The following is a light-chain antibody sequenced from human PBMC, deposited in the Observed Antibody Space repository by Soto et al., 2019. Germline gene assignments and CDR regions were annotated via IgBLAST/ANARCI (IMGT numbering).Light chain of an antibody. V-gene: IGKV1-5*03. J-gene: IGKJ3*01. Sequence: IQLTQSPSTLSASAGDRVTITCRVSQTLNGWLAWYQHKPGNAPKLLIFKASNLQSGVPSRFSGSGSGTEFTLTISSLQPHDSATYYCQQYNNYAFNFGPGTKVEIK. CDR3: QQYNNYAFN. CDR1: QTLNGW. CDR2: KAS.